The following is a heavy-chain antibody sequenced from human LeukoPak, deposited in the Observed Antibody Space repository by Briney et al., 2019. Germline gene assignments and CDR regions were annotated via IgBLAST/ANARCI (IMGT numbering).Heavy chain of an antibody. Sequence: SETLSLTCAVSGGSVGGHYWSWIRQPPGKGLEWLGFISGTGTTKYNPSLESRATISVDTSKTQFSMNLISLTAADTAVYFCARHFVSKNYSEYWGQGILVSVSS. CDR3: ARHFVSKNYSEY. CDR1: GGSVGGHY. J-gene: IGHJ4*02. D-gene: IGHD2-21*01. CDR2: ISGTGTT. V-gene: IGHV4-59*08.